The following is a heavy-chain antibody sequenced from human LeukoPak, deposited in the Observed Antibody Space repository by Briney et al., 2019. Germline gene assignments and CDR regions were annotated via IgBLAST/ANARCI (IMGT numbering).Heavy chain of an antibody. CDR2: ISAYNGHT. V-gene: IGHV1-18*01. D-gene: IGHD1-26*01. CDR1: GYTFTSFG. J-gene: IGHJ4*02. Sequence: ASVTVSFESSGYTFTSFGIRWVRPAPGQGLAWVGCISAYNGHTTQAQKLQGRVTMTTDTSTNTAYMELSSLRSDDTAVYYCARDQAVGATAGTFDYWGQGTLVTVSS. CDR3: ARDQAVGATAGTFDY.